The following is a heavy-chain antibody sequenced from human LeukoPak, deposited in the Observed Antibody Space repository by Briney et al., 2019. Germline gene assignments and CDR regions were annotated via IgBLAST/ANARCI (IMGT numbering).Heavy chain of an antibody. Sequence: PGGSLRLSCAASGFTFSSYAMSWVRQAPGKGLEWVSAISGSGGSTYYADSVKGRFTISRDNAKNSLYLQMNSLRAEDTALYYCAKDGGSALFDYWGQGTLVTVSS. J-gene: IGHJ4*02. V-gene: IGHV3-23*01. D-gene: IGHD1-26*01. CDR1: GFTFSSYA. CDR3: AKDGGSALFDY. CDR2: ISGSGGST.